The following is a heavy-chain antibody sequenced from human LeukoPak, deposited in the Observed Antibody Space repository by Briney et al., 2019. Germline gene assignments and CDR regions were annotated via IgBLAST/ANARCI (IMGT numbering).Heavy chain of an antibody. V-gene: IGHV1-2*02. D-gene: IGHD3-22*01. CDR3: ARGGDYYDSSGYPDDAFDV. Sequence: ASVKVSCKASGYSFTGYYVHWVRQAPGQGLEWMGWINPKSGGTKYEQKFQGRVTMTRDTSISTAYMELSRLRSDDAAVFYCARGGDYYDSSGYPDDAFDVWGQGTRVAVS. CDR2: INPKSGGT. CDR1: GYSFTGYY. J-gene: IGHJ3*01.